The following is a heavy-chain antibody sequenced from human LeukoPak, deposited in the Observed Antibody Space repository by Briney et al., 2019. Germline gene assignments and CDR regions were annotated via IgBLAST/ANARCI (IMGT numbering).Heavy chain of an antibody. J-gene: IGHJ5*02. D-gene: IGHD3-3*01. CDR3: ARLSDYDFRSGDDP. CDR2: IIPILNIA. Sequence: ASVKVSCKFSGGTFSSYTVSRVRQAPGQGLEWMGRIIPILNIANYAQKFQGRLTITADKSTSTAYMDLTSLRSDDTAMYYCARLSDYDFRSGDDPWGQGTLVIVSS. V-gene: IGHV1-69*02. CDR1: GGTFSSYT.